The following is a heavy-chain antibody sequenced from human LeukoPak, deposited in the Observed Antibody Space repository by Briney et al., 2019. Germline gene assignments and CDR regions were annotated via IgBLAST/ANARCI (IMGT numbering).Heavy chain of an antibody. D-gene: IGHD4-17*01. CDR1: GFTFSSYA. J-gene: IGHJ4*02. Sequence: GGSLRLSCAASGFTFSSYAMLWVRQAPGKGLEWVALISYDGSNKYYADSVKARFTISRDNAKNSLYLQMNSLRAEDTAVYYCARDTYGTDYWGQGTLVTVSS. V-gene: IGHV3-30*04. CDR2: ISYDGSNK. CDR3: ARDTYGTDY.